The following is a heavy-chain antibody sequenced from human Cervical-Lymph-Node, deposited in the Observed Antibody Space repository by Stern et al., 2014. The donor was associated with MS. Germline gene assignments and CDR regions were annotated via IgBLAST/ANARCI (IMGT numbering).Heavy chain of an antibody. D-gene: IGHD3-10*01. V-gene: IGHV3-30*03. Sequence: VQLVESGGGVVQPGTSLRLSCAASGFTYRSFAMHWVRQAPGKGLEWVAVISNDETKTNYADSVKGRFVISRDNSKNTLYLQMSSLRHDDTAVYYCVPGSGAFDFWGQGTLVSVSS. J-gene: IGHJ4*02. CDR2: ISNDETKT. CDR1: GFTYRSFA. CDR3: VPGSGAFDF.